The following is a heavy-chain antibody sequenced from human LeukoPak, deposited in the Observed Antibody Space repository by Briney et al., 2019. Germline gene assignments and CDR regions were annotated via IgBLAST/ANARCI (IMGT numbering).Heavy chain of an antibody. Sequence: SETLSLTCTVSVGSISRSSYYWGWIRQPPGKGLEWIGEISLRGLTNYNPSLRSRLTMSLDESKNQVSLNLTSVTAADTAVYYCAKDPHTGIAPDYWGQGTLVTVSS. CDR2: ISLRGLT. D-gene: IGHD5-18*01. V-gene: IGHV4-39*07. CDR1: VGSISRSSYY. J-gene: IGHJ4*02. CDR3: AKDPHTGIAPDY.